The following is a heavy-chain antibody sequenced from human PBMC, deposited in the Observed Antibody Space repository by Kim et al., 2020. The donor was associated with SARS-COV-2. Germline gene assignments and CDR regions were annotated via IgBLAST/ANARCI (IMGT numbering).Heavy chain of an antibody. CDR1: GGSISSGNYY. CDR3: ATLNTAALAY. V-gene: IGHV4-30-4*01. J-gene: IGHJ4*02. CDR2: IDYSGKT. D-gene: IGHD5-18*01. Sequence: SETLSLTCTVSGGSISSGNYYWSWIRQPPGKGLECIGNIDYSGKTYYNPSLKSRVIISVDTPKNQFSLKVSSVTAADTAVYHCATLNTAALAYWGQGTLVTVSS.